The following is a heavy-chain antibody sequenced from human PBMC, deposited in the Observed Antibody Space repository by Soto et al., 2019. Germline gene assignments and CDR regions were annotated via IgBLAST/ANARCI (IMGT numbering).Heavy chain of an antibody. Sequence: ASVKVSCKASGGTFSSYAISWVRQAPGQGLEWMGGIIPIFGTANYAQKFQGRVTITADESTSTAYMELSSLRSEDTAVYYCASQYYYDSSGYYYGSYYYYGMDVWGQGTTVTVSS. CDR3: ASQYYYDSSGYYYGSYYYYGMDV. V-gene: IGHV1-69*13. CDR1: GGTFSSYA. J-gene: IGHJ6*02. D-gene: IGHD3-22*01. CDR2: IIPIFGTA.